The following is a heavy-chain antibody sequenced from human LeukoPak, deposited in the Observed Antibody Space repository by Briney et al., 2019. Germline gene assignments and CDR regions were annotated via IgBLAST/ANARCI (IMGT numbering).Heavy chain of an antibody. CDR3: ARSIVGANWFDP. CDR2: INHSGST. J-gene: IGHJ5*02. D-gene: IGHD1-26*01. CDR1: GGSFSGDY. Sequence: SETLSLTCAVYGGSFSGDYWSWIRQPPGKGLEWIGEINHSGSTNYNPSLKSRVTISVDTSKNQFSLKLSSVTAADTAVYYCARSIVGANWFDPWGQGTLVTVSS. V-gene: IGHV4-34*01.